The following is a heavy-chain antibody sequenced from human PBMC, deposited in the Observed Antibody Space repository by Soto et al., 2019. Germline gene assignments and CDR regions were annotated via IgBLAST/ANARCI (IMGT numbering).Heavy chain of an antibody. Sequence: PGGSLRLSCAASGFTFSSYGMHWVRQAPGKGLEWVAVISYDGSNKYYADSVKGRFTISRDNSKNTLYLQMNSLRAEDTAVYFCAKDVDTAMVYYYYYGMDVWGQGTTVTVSS. CDR1: GFTFSSYG. CDR2: ISYDGSNK. D-gene: IGHD5-18*01. J-gene: IGHJ6*02. V-gene: IGHV3-30*18. CDR3: AKDVDTAMVYYYYYGMDV.